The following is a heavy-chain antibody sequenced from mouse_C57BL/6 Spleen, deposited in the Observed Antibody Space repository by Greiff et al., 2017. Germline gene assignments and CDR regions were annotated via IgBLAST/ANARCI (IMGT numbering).Heavy chain of an antibody. Sequence: VQLQQSGPVLVKPGASVKMSCKASGYTFTDYYMNWVKQSHGKCLEWIGVINPYNGGTSYNQKFKGKATLTVDKSSSSAYMALNSLTSEDSAVYYCARVLSYYFDYWGQGTTLTVSS. V-gene: IGHV1-19*01. J-gene: IGHJ2*01. CDR1: GYTFTDYY. CDR2: INPYNGGT. CDR3: ARVLSYYFDY.